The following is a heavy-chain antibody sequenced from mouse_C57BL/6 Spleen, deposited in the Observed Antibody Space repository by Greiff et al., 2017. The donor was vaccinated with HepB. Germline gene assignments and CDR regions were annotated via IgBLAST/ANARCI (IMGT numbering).Heavy chain of an antibody. Sequence: VQLQQSGPELVKPGASVKISCKASGYSFTDYNMNWVKQRNGKSLEWIGVINPNYGTTSYNQKFKGKATLTVDQSSSAAYMQLNSLTSEDSAVYYCARRDYDGGGGAWFAYWGQGTLVTVSA. V-gene: IGHV1-39*01. CDR1: GYSFTDYN. J-gene: IGHJ3*01. D-gene: IGHD2-4*01. CDR3: ARRDYDGGGGAWFAY. CDR2: INPNYGTT.